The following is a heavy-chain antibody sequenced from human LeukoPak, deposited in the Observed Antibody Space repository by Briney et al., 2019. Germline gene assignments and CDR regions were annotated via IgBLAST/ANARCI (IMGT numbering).Heavy chain of an antibody. V-gene: IGHV3-7*01. CDR3: VRAGGSSWSDF. Sequence: GGSLRLSCAASGFTSSSYWMSWVRQSPGKGLEWVANINQDGGENHYVDSVKGRFTISRDNAKNSVFVQMNGLRVEDTAVYYCVRAGGSSWSDFWGQGTLVTVSS. CDR2: INQDGGEN. CDR1: GFTSSSYW. J-gene: IGHJ4*02. D-gene: IGHD6-13*01.